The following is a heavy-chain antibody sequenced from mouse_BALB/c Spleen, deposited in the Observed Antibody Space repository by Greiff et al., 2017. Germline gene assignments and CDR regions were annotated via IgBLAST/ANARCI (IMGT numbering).Heavy chain of an antibody. D-gene: IGHD2-1*01. CDR1: GYSITSDYA. Sequence: VQLQESGPGLVKPSQSLSLTCTVTGYSITSDYAWNWIRQFPGNKLEWMGYISYSGSTSYNPSLKSRISITRDTSKNQFFLQLNSVTTEDTATYYCAREGTTYFDVWGAGTTVTVSS. J-gene: IGHJ1*01. CDR3: AREGTTYFDV. CDR2: ISYSGST. V-gene: IGHV3-2*02.